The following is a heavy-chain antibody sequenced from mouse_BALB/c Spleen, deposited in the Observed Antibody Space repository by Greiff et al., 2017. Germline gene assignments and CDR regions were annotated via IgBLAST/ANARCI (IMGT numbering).Heavy chain of an antibody. D-gene: IGHD2-1*01. CDR3: ARVYYGNRYYAMDY. V-gene: IGHV1-4*02. J-gene: IGHJ4*01. CDR2: INPSSGYT. Sequence: AAELARPGASVKMSCKASGYTFTSYTMHWVKQRPGQGLEWIGYINPSSGYTEYNQKFKDKTTLTADKSSSTAYMQLSSLTSEDSAVYYCARVYYGNRYYAMDYWGQGTSVTVSS. CDR1: GYTFTSYT.